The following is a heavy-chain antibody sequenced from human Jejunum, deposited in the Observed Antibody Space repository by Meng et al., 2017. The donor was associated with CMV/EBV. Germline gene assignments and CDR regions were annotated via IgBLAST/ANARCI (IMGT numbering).Heavy chain of an antibody. Sequence: SGFTVNSIYLSWVRQAPGKGLEWVSTLYTGGSSFYRDSMEGRFVISRDTSKNTLYLQMNSLRPEDTAIYYCAKGEGRPHYYFDYWGQGTLVTVSS. CDR3: AKGEGRPHYYFDY. CDR1: GFTVNSIY. J-gene: IGHJ4*02. CDR2: LYTGGSS. D-gene: IGHD1-26*01. V-gene: IGHV3-53*01.